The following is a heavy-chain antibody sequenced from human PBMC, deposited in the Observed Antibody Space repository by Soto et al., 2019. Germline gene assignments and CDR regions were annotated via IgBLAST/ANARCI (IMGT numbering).Heavy chain of an antibody. D-gene: IGHD2-2*01. CDR3: ARDGEERDIVVVPAAHAT. CDR2: IYHSGST. V-gene: IGHV4-38-2*02. Sequence: PSETLSLTCAISVYSISIGYYWGWIRQPPVKGLEWIGSIYHSGSTYYNPSLKSRVTISVDTSKNQFSLKLSSVTAADTAVYYCARDGEERDIVVVPAAHATWGQGTMVTVSS. CDR1: VYSISIGYY. J-gene: IGHJ5*02.